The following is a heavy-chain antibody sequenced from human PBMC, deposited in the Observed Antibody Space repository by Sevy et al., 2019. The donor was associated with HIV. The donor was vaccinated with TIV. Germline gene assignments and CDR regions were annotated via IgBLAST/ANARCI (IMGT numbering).Heavy chain of an antibody. V-gene: IGHV3-23*01. Sequence: LSLTCAASGFTFSSYAMSWVRQAPGKGLEWVSAISGSGGSTYYADSVKGRFTISRDNSKNTLYLQMNSLRAEDTAVYYCAKEWLDSSGYYYVESYFDYWGQGTLVTVSS. CDR1: GFTFSSYA. J-gene: IGHJ4*02. CDR2: ISGSGGST. CDR3: AKEWLDSSGYYYVESYFDY. D-gene: IGHD3-22*01.